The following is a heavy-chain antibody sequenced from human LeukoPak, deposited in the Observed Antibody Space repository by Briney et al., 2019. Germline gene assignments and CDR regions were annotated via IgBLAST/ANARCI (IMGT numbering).Heavy chain of an antibody. D-gene: IGHD3-16*02. CDR2: ISCSGST. V-gene: IGHV4-59*01. CDR1: GGSISSYY. J-gene: IGHJ4*02. CDR3: ARYVWGSYPTFEDY. Sequence: ESGPTLVNPSETLSLTCTISGGSISSYYWSWIRQPPWKGLEWVGYISCSGSTNYNPSLKSRVTISVDTSKNQFSLKLSSVTAADTAVYYCARYVWGSYPTFEDYWGQGILVTVSS.